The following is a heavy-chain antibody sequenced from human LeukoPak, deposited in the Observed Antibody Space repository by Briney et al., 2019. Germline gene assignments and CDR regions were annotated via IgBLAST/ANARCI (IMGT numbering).Heavy chain of an antibody. J-gene: IGHJ5*02. CDR1: GYIFSDYF. CDR3: TRAFEYGWFDP. Sequence: ASVKVSCKASGYIFSDYFMHWVRQAPGQGLEWMGWINPKTGGTTYTQKFQGRVTMTRDMSITTAYMDLSRLTSDDTAVYYCTRAFEYGWFDPWGQGTQVIVSS. CDR2: INPKTGGT. D-gene: IGHD4-17*01. V-gene: IGHV1-2*02.